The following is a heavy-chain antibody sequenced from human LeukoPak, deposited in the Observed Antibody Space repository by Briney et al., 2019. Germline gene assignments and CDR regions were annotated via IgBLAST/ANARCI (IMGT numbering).Heavy chain of an antibody. CDR2: IKQDGSEK. CDR1: GFTFSSYW. J-gene: IGHJ4*02. CDR3: ARVATGSYHFDY. V-gene: IGHV3-7*01. Sequence: GGSLRLSCVASGFTFSSYWMSWVRQAPGKGLEWVANIKQDGSEKYYVDSVKGRFTISRDNAKNSLYLQMNSLRAEDTAVYYCARVATGSYHFDYWGQGTLATVSS. D-gene: IGHD3-16*01.